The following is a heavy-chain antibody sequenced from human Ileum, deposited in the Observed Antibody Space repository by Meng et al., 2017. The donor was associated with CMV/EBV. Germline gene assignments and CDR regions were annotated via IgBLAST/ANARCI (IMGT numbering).Heavy chain of an antibody. Sequence: EVQLVESGGGLVKPGGSLRLSCAASGFTFSSYSMNWVRQAPGKGLEWVSSISSSSYIYYADSVKGRFTISRDNAKNSLYLQMNSLRAEDTAVYYCARDLRFGELLPRYWGQGTLVTVSS. CDR2: ISSSSYI. J-gene: IGHJ4*02. CDR1: GFTFSSYS. D-gene: IGHD3-10*01. CDR3: ARDLRFGELLPRY. V-gene: IGHV3-21*01.